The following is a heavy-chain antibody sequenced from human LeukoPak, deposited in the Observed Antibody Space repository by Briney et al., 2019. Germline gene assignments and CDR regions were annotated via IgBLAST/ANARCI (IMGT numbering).Heavy chain of an antibody. CDR1: GFTFSSYG. J-gene: IGHJ4*02. CDR2: IWYDGSNK. D-gene: IGHD3-10*01. Sequence: PGGSLRLSCAASGFTFSSYGMHWVRQAPGKGLEWVAVIWYDGSNKYYADSVKGRFTISRDNSKNTMYLQMNNLRAEDTAVYYCANENYYASGSYPDYWGQGTLVTVSS. CDR3: ANENYYASGSYPDY. V-gene: IGHV3-30*02.